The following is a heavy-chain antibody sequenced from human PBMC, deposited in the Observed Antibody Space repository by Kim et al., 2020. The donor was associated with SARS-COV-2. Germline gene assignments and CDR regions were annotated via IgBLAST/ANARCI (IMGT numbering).Heavy chain of an antibody. CDR2: IIPIFGTA. D-gene: IGHD2-2*01. Sequence: SVKVSCKASGGTFSSYAISWVRQAPGQGLEWMGGIIPIFGTANYAQKFQGRVTITADESTSTAYMELSSLRSEDTAVYYCARFEIVVVPAAIRYYYGMDVWGQGTTVTVSS. CDR3: ARFEIVVVPAAIRYYYGMDV. CDR1: GGTFSSYA. J-gene: IGHJ6*02. V-gene: IGHV1-69*13.